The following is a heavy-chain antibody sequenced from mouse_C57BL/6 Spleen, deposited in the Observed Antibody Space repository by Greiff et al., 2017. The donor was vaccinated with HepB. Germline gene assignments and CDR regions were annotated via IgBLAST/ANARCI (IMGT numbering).Heavy chain of an antibody. CDR1: GYTFTDYN. CDR3: ARQDGDYDVAYYAMDY. J-gene: IGHJ4*01. Sequence: EVQLQQSGPELVKPGASVKIPCKASGYTFTDYNMDWVKQSHGKSLEWIGDINPNNGGTIYNQKFKGKATLTVDKSSSTAYMELRSLTSEDTAVYDCARQDGDYDVAYYAMDYWGQGTSVTVAS. D-gene: IGHD2-4*01. CDR2: INPNNGGT. V-gene: IGHV1-18*01.